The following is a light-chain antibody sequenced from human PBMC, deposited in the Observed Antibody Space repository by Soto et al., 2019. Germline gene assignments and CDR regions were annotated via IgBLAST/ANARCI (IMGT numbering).Light chain of an antibody. J-gene: IGLJ1*01. Sequence: QSALTQPASVSGSPGQSMTISCTGTSSDVGGYNYVSWYQQHPGKAPKLMIYDVSNRPSGLSNRFSGSKSGNTASLTISGLQAEDEADYYCSSYTSSSTFYVFGTGTKVTVL. V-gene: IGLV2-14*01. CDR2: DVS. CDR3: SSYTSSSTFYV. CDR1: SSDVGGYNY.